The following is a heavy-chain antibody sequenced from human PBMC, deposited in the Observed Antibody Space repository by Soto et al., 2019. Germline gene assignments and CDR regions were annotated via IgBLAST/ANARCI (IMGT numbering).Heavy chain of an antibody. CDR1: GFPFSTYS. D-gene: IGHD2-2*01. CDR2: ISASTLTT. V-gene: IGHV3-48*02. J-gene: IGHJ4*02. CDR3: ARAPQLVAPAATGFDS. Sequence: EVELVESGGGLVQPGGSLRLSCAASGFPFSTYSMCWVRQAPGKRLEWISYISASTLTTFYADSVKGRFTISRDTAQNSLYLQMNSLRDEDTAVYYCARAPQLVAPAATGFDSWGQGTLVTVSS.